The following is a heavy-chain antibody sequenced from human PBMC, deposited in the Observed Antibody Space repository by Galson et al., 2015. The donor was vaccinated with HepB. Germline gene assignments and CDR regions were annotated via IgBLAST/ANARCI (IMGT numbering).Heavy chain of an antibody. Sequence: QSGAEVKKPGASVKVSCKASGYTFINYGISWVRQAPGQGLEWMGWISAYNGYTNYEQRFQGRVTMTTDTSTSTAYMALRSLRSDDTAVYYCARVVRGGASYFDYWGQGTLVTVSS. CDR3: ARVVRGGASYFDY. V-gene: IGHV1-18*01. D-gene: IGHD4-23*01. J-gene: IGHJ4*02. CDR1: GYTFINYG. CDR2: ISAYNGYT.